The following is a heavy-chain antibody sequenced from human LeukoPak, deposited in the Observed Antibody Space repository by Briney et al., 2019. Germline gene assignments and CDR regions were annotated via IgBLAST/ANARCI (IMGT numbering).Heavy chain of an antibody. V-gene: IGHV1-69*06. Sequence: ASVKVSCKASGGTFSSYAISWVRQAPGQGLEWMGGIIPIFGTANYAQKFQGRVTITADKSTSTAYMELRSLRSDDTAVYYCARAANWNPDGYYYYYYYMDVWGKGTTVTVSS. CDR2: IIPIFGTA. CDR1: GGTFSSYA. J-gene: IGHJ6*03. D-gene: IGHD1-20*01. CDR3: ARAANWNPDGYYYYYYYMDV.